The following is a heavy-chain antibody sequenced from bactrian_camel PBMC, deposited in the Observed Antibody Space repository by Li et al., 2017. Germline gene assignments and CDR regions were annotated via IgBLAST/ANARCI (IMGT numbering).Heavy chain of an antibody. CDR2: LDDVGSI. J-gene: IGHJ4*01. D-gene: IGHD5*01. CDR3: AAEPGLRVVNKRKMYMRAENFNH. CDR1: GDSYSSTYL. Sequence: LVESGGGSAQTGGSLRLSCVAPGDSYSSTYLMAWFRQAPGKEREGVADLDDVGSINYAESVKGRFTISKDNAKATLYLQMNNLTPEDTAMYFCAAEPGLRVVNKRKMYMRAENFNHWGQGTQVHRLL. V-gene: IGHV3S53*01.